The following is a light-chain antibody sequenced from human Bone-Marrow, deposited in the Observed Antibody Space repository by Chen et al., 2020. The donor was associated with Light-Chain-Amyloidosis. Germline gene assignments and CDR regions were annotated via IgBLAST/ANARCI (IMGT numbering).Light chain of an antibody. V-gene: IGLV2-23*01. CDR1: SSDVGTYNL. Sequence: QSALTQPASVSGSPGQSITISCTGSSSDVGTYNLVPWYQHHPGKAPKLIIYEAKKRPSGVSNRFSGSRSGYTASLTISGLQAEDEADYYCCSYAGRGKMFGGGTKLTVL. CDR3: CSYAGRGKM. CDR2: EAK. J-gene: IGLJ3*02.